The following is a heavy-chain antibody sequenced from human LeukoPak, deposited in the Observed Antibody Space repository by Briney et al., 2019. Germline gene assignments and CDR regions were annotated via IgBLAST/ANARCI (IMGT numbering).Heavy chain of an antibody. CDR3: AGEGTVAAAVRGYYYYGMDV. J-gene: IGHJ6*02. CDR1: GGTFSSYA. D-gene: IGHD6-13*01. V-gene: IGHV1-69*13. CDR2: IIPIFGTA. Sequence: ASVKVSCKASGGTFSSYAISWVRQAPGQGLGWMGGIIPIFGTANYAQKFQGRVTITADESASTAYMELSSLRSEDTAVYYCAGEGTVAAAVRGYYYYGMDVWGQGTTVTVSS.